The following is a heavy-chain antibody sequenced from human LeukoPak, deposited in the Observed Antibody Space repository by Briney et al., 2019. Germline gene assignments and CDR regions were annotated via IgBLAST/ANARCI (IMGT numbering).Heavy chain of an antibody. CDR2: IHTSGST. CDR3: ARNCGDKDAFDI. CDR1: GGSISSYY. D-gene: IGHD4-17*01. Sequence: SETLSLTCTVSGGSISSYYWSWIRQPAGKGLEWIGRIHTSGSTNYNPSLKSRVTISVDTSKNQFSLKLSSVTAAGTAVYYCARNCGDKDAFDIWGQGTMVTVSS. J-gene: IGHJ3*02. V-gene: IGHV4-4*07.